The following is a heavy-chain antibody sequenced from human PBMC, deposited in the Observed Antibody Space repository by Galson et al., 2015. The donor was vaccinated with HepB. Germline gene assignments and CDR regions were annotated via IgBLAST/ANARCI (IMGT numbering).Heavy chain of an antibody. Sequence: GSISSSSYYWGWIRQPPGKGLEWIGSIYYSGSTYYNPSLKSRVTISVDTSKNQFSLKLSSVTAADTAVYYCARSGDPLVGAGLDWFDPWGQGTLVTVSS. D-gene: IGHD1-26*01. CDR3: ARSGDPLVGAGLDWFDP. J-gene: IGHJ5*02. V-gene: IGHV4-39*01. CDR1: GSISSSSYY. CDR2: IYYSGST.